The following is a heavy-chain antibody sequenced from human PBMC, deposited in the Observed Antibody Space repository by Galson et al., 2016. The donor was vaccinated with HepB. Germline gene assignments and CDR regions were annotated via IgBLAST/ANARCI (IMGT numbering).Heavy chain of an antibody. CDR3: ARDRGSGRHFFDS. CDR1: GDSVSSYSGA. Sequence: CAISGDSVSSYSGAWDWIRQSPSRGLEWLGRTYHRSKWYNDYAGSVKGRITIEADASKNLFSLQLTSVTVADTAVYYCARDRGSGRHFFDSWGQGTLVSVSS. V-gene: IGHV6-1*01. CDR2: TYHRSKWYN. J-gene: IGHJ4*02. D-gene: IGHD3-10*01.